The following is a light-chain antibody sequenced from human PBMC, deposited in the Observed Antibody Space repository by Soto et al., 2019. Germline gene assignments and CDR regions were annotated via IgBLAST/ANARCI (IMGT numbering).Light chain of an antibody. CDR1: QSISSY. J-gene: IGKJ2*01. Sequence: DIQMTQSPSSLSASVGDRVTITCRASQSISSYLNWYQQKPGKAPKLLIYAASSLQSGVPSRFSGSGSGTDFTLTISSLQPEDFAIYHCQQSRTMPPTFGQGTKLEI. CDR3: QQSRTMPPT. V-gene: IGKV1-39*01. CDR2: AAS.